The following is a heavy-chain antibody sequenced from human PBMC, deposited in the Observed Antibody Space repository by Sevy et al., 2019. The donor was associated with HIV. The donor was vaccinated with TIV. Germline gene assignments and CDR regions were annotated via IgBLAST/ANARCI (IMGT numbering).Heavy chain of an antibody. CDR3: ARDQGAIWLFDY. Sequence: GGSLRLSCAASGFTFSSYAMHWVRQAPGKGLEWVAVISYDGSNKYYADSVKGRFTISRDNSKNTLYLQRNSLRAEDTAVYYCARDQGAIWLFDYWGQGTLVTVSS. CDR1: GFTFSSYA. CDR2: ISYDGSNK. V-gene: IGHV3-30-3*01. D-gene: IGHD5-12*01. J-gene: IGHJ4*02.